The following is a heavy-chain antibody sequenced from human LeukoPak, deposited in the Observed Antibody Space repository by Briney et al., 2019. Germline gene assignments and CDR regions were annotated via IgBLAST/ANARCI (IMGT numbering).Heavy chain of an antibody. J-gene: IGHJ6*03. CDR1: GGSISGYF. CDR2: IYSTGTT. V-gene: IGHV4-4*09. D-gene: IGHD2-2*01. Sequence: SQTLSLTCTVSGGSISGYFWSSIRQPPGNGPEWVGYIYSTGTTTYSPSLSSRVTISVDTSKNQLSLNLRFVAATDTAVYHCARHNPPPTGFCSGTSCFMSGSQYFYMDVWGKGTSVTVS. CDR3: ARHNPPPTGFCSGTSCFMSGSQYFYMDV.